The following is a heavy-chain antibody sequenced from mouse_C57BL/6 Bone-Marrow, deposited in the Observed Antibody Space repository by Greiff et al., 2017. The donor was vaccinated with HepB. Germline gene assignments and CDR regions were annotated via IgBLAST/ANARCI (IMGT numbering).Heavy chain of an antibody. CDR2: IWSGGST. Sequence: VQRVESGPGLVQPSQCLSISCTASGFSLTSYGVHWVRQSPGKGLEWLGVIWSGGSTDYNAAFISRLSISKDNSKGQIYFKMNSLQADDTAIYDCARRRRGAFDYWGQGTTITVSS. CDR1: GFSLTSYG. D-gene: IGHD3-1*01. V-gene: IGHV2-2*01. CDR3: ARRRRGAFDY. J-gene: IGHJ2*01.